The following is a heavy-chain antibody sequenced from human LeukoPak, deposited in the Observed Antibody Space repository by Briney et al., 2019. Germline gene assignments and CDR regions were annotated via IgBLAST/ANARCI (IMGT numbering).Heavy chain of an antibody. CDR3: AKGYFYGDSPEPNFDY. J-gene: IGHJ4*02. Sequence: GRPLRLSCAASGFTFSNYAIHWVRQAPGKGLEWVAVISYAGSIISYDRSNKFYADSVKGRFTISRDNSKNTLYLQMNSLRAEDTAVYYCAKGYFYGDSPEPNFDYWGQGTLVAVSS. D-gene: IGHD4-17*01. CDR2: ISYDRSNK. CDR1: GFTFSNYA. V-gene: IGHV3-30-3*01.